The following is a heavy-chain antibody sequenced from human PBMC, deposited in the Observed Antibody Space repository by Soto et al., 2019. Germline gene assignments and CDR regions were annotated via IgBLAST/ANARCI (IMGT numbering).Heavy chain of an antibody. J-gene: IGHJ1*01. D-gene: IGHD3-22*01. CDR1: GFTFSSYS. V-gene: IGHV3-48*02. CDR3: ARNPDYYDSSAYYPEYFQH. CDR2: ISHSCSTT. Sequence: PGGSLRLSCAASGFTFSSYSMNWVRQAPGKGLDWVSYISHSCSTTYYADSVKGRFTISRDNAKNSLYLQMNSLRDEDTAVYYSARNPDYYDSSAYYPEYFQHWGQGTLVTVSS.